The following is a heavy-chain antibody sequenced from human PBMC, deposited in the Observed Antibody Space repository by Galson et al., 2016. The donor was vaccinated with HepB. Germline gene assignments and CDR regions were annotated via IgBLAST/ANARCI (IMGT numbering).Heavy chain of an antibody. Sequence: TLSLTCTVSGGSVSSGGYYWIWIRQHPVKGLEWIAYIYYSGINHHNPSLKSRVSIAVDTSKNQFSLKLSSVTAADTAVYYCARGYSGDGFDSWGQGTLVTVSS. CDR1: GGSVSSGGYY. V-gene: IGHV4-31*03. J-gene: IGHJ4*02. CDR3: ARGYSGDGFDS. D-gene: IGHD5-12*01. CDR2: IYYSGIN.